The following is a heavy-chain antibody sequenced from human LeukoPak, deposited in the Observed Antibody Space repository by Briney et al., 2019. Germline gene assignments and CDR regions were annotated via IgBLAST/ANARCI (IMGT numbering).Heavy chain of an antibody. CDR3: ARGDRLTGYYYYYYMDV. V-gene: IGHV1-2*02. J-gene: IGHJ6*03. Sequence: ASVKVSCQASGFTFTGYYMHWVRQAPGQGLEWMGWINPNSGGTHYAQKFQGRVTMTRDTSISTAYMELSRLRSDDTAVYYCARGDRLTGYYYYYYMDVWGKGTTVTVSS. CDR2: INPNSGGT. D-gene: IGHD3-9*01. CDR1: GFTFTGYY.